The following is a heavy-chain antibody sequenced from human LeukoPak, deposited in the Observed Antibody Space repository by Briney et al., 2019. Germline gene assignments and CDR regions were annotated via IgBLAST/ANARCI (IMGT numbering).Heavy chain of an antibody. D-gene: IGHD2-8*01. Sequence: ASVKVSCKASGYTFTSYYIHWVRQAPGQGLEWMGVINPSGGGTSYAQKFQGRVTMTRDTSTSTVYMDLRSLRSEDTAVYFCARDMLAVPSNWFDPWGQGALVTVSS. J-gene: IGHJ5*02. CDR1: GYTFTSYY. CDR2: INPSGGGT. CDR3: ARDMLAVPSNWFDP. V-gene: IGHV1-46*01.